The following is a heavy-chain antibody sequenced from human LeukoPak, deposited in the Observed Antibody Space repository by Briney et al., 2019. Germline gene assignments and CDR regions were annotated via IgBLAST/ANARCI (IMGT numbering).Heavy chain of an antibody. CDR3: AKDPYYYDSSGYLFFFDY. CDR2: IRYDGSNK. J-gene: IGHJ4*02. CDR1: GFKFSNYA. V-gene: IGHV3-30*02. D-gene: IGHD3-22*01. Sequence: PGGSLRLSCAASGFKFSNYAMHWVRQAPGKGLEWVAFIRYDGSNKYYADSVKGRFTISRDNSKNTLYLQMNSLRAEDTAVYYCAKDPYYYDSSGYLFFFDYWGQGTLVTVSS.